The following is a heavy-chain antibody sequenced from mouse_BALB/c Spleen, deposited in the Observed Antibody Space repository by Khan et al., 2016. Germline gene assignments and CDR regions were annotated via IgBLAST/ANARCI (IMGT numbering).Heavy chain of an antibody. CDR1: GFTFSGAW. Sequence: EVKLEASGGGLVQPGGSMKLSCAASGFTFSGAWMDWVRQSPEKGLEWVAEIRNKANNPATYYAESVKGRFTIAGDDSKSSVYLQMNSLRAEDTGIYYWTRQSGSWLAYWGQGTLVTVSA. V-gene: IGHV6-6*01. CDR2: IRNKANNPAT. CDR3: TRQSGSWLAY. D-gene: IGHD4-1*01. J-gene: IGHJ3*01.